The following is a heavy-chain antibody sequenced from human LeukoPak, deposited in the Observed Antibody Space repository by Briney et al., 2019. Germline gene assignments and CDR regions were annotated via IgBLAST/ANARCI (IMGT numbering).Heavy chain of an antibody. CDR2: IYYSGST. V-gene: IGHV4-59*01. CDR3: ARDHYDSSGYYHDY. J-gene: IGHJ4*02. Sequence: SETLSLTCTVSGGSISSYYWSWLRQPPGKGLEWIGYIYYSGSTNYNPSLKSRVTISVDTSKNQFSLKLSSVTAADTAVYYCARDHYDSSGYYHDYWGQGTLVTVSS. CDR1: GGSISSYY. D-gene: IGHD3-22*01.